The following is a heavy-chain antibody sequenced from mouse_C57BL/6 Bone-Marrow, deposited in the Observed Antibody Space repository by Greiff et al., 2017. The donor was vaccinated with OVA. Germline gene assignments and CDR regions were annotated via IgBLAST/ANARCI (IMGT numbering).Heavy chain of an antibody. CDR3: TRGYSNYYAMDY. CDR1: GYTFTDYE. J-gene: IGHJ4*01. D-gene: IGHD2-5*01. Sequence: QVQLQQSGAELVRPGASVTPSCKASGYTFTDYEMHWVKQTPVHGLEWIGAIDPETGGPAYNQKFKGKAILTADKSSSTAYMELRSLTSEDSAVYYCTRGYSNYYAMDYWGQGTSVTVSS. V-gene: IGHV1-15*01. CDR2: IDPETGGP.